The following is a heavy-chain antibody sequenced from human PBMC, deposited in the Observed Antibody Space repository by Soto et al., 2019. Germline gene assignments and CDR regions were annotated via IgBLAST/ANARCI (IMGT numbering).Heavy chain of an antibody. D-gene: IGHD2-2*01. V-gene: IGHV4-59*08. CDR3: ARKYRDYFDY. J-gene: IGHJ4*02. Sequence: PSETLSLTCTVSGGSMNSYYWSWIRQAPGKGLEWIGNIYYSGSTNYNPSLKSRVTISVDTSKNQFSLKLTSVTATDTAVYYCARKYRDYFDYWGQGGLVTVSS. CDR1: GGSMNSYY. CDR2: IYYSGST.